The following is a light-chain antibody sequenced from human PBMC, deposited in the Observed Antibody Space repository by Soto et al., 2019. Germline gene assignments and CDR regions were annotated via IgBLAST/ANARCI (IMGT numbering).Light chain of an antibody. Sequence: EVVLTQSPGTVSLSPGERVTLSCRASQSVISNYLDWYQQRPGQAPRLLIYAASSRATGIQDRFSGSGSGTDFTLSVNREEPEGIAVYCCQQYGSSFTWTFGQGTKLEMK. V-gene: IGKV3-20*01. CDR3: QQYGSSFTWT. J-gene: IGKJ1*01. CDR1: QSVISNY. CDR2: AAS.